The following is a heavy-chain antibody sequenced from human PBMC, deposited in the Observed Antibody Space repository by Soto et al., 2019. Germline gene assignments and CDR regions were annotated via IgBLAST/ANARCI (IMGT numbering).Heavy chain of an antibody. J-gene: IGHJ4*02. D-gene: IGHD7-27*01. CDR1: GFTFSSYW. Sequence: PGGSLRLSCAASGFTFSSYWMHFFLHAPGGELEWVSRINSDESNTMYADSVKGRFTISRDNAKNTLYLQMDSLRADDTAVYYCTKGGTSTSYWGLFDYWGQGTLVTVSS. CDR2: INSDESNT. CDR3: TKGGTSTSYWGLFDY. V-gene: IGHV3-74*03.